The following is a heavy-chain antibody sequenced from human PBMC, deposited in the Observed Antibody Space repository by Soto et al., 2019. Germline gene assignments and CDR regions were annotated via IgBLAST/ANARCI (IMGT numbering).Heavy chain of an antibody. CDR3: AKDRGIAARQYYYYGMDV. V-gene: IGHV3-23*01. J-gene: IGHJ6*02. Sequence: PGGSLRLSCAASGFTFSRYAMSWVRQAPGKGLELVSAISGSGGSTYYADSVKGRFTISRDNSKNTLYLQMNSLRAEDTAVYYCAKDRGIAARQYYYYGMDVWGQGTTVTVLL. D-gene: IGHD6-6*01. CDR1: GFTFSRYA. CDR2: ISGSGGST.